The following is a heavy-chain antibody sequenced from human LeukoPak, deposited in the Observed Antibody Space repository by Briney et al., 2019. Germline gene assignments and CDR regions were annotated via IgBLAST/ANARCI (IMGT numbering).Heavy chain of an antibody. CDR3: ARERIVGATSCFDY. J-gene: IGHJ4*02. D-gene: IGHD1-26*01. CDR2: IYYSGST. CDR1: GGSISSSSYY. V-gene: IGHV4-39*07. Sequence: SETLSLTCTVSGGSISSSSYYWGWIRQPPGKGLEWIGSIYYSGSTYYNPSLKSRVTISVDTSKNQFSLKLSSVTAADTAVYYCARERIVGATSCFDYWGQGTLVTVSS.